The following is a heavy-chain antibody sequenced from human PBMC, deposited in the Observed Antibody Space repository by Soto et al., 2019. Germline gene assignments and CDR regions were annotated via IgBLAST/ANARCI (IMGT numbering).Heavy chain of an antibody. CDR1: GGTFSSYA. CDR3: AIRGAGDYYDSSGYLDY. D-gene: IGHD3-22*01. Sequence: VASVKVSCKASGGTFSSYAISWVRQAPGQGLEWMGGIIPIFGTANYAQKFQGRVTITADKSTSTAYMELSSLRSEDTAVYYCAIRGAGDYYDSSGYLDYWGQGTLVTVSS. J-gene: IGHJ4*02. CDR2: IIPIFGTA. V-gene: IGHV1-69*06.